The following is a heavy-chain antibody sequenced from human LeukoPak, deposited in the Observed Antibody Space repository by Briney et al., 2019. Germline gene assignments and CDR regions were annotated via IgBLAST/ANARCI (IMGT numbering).Heavy chain of an antibody. D-gene: IGHD2-2*01. CDR3: GRGRYSSRSGGYYFDI. Sequence: GGSLRLSCVVSGFTLSSDWMSWVRQAPGKGLEWVANIKKDGIEKYYVESVKGRFTISRDNAKNSLSLQMNSLRAEDTAVYYCGRGRYSSRSGGYYFDIWGQGTLVTVSS. J-gene: IGHJ4*02. CDR2: IKKDGIEK. V-gene: IGHV3-7*01. CDR1: GFTLSSDW.